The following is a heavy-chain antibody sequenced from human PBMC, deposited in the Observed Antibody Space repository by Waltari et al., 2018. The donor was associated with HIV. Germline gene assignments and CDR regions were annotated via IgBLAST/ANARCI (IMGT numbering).Heavy chain of an antibody. V-gene: IGHV3-30*18. CDR2: ISYEGSNK. J-gene: IGHJ4*02. Sequence: QVQLVESGGGVVQPGRSLRLSCAASGFTFSSYGMHWVRQAPGKGLEWVAVISYEGSNKYYADTVKGRFTISRDNSKNTLYLQMNSLRAEDTAVYYCAKSSRVPFNFVVVTALDYWGQGTLVTVSS. D-gene: IGHD2-21*02. CDR3: AKSSRVPFNFVVVTALDY. CDR1: GFTFSSYG.